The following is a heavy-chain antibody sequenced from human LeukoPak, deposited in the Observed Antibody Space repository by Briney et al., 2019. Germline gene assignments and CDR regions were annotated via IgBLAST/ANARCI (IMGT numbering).Heavy chain of an antibody. CDR1: GGSISSSSYY. J-gene: IGHJ4*02. V-gene: IGHV4-39*07. Sequence: SATLSLTCTVSGGSISSSSYYWGWIRQPPGKGLGWIESIYHSGSNYYNPSLKSRVTISVDTSKNQLSLKLRSVSDAATSLYSCARGTTMIVVVSHCDYWGQGTLVTVSS. D-gene: IGHD3-22*01. CDR2: IYHSGSN. CDR3: ARGTTMIVVVSHCDY.